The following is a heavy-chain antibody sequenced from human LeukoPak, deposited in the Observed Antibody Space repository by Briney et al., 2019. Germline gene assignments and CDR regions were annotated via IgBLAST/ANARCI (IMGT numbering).Heavy chain of an antibody. Sequence: PSGTLPLTCTVSGYSISSGYYWGWIRPPPGKGLEGIGSNYHSGSTYYTPSLKSRVTISLDTSKNQFSLKLNSLTAEDTAVYYCASYYSGSYFNSKNHYYCDHWGQGPLVSV. J-gene: IGHJ4*02. CDR2: NYHSGST. CDR3: ASYYSGSYFNSKNHYYCDH. D-gene: IGHD1-26*01. V-gene: IGHV4-38-2*02. CDR1: GYSISSGYY.